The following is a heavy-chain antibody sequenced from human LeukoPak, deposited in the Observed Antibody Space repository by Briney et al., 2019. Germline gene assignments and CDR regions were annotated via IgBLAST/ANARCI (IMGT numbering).Heavy chain of an antibody. V-gene: IGHV4-39*07. D-gene: IGHD3-10*01. CDR2: IYYSGST. J-gene: IGHJ4*02. CDR1: GGSISSSSYY. CDR3: ARQIREFGELSN. Sequence: SETLSLTCTVSGGSISSSSYYWGWIRQPPGKGLEWIGSIYYSGSTYYNPSHKSRVTISVDTSKNQFSLKLSSVTAADTAVYYCARQIREFGELSNWGQGTLVTVSS.